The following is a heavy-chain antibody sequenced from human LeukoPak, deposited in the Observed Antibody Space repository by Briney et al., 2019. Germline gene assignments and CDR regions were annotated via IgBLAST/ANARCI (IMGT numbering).Heavy chain of an antibody. Sequence: SETLSLTCTVSGGSISTNYWSWIRQSPGRGLEWLGYIYYSGITKYNPSLKGRVTISVDTSTDQFSLRLSSVTAADTAVYYCARGYYYDSSGYFLDFWGQGTLVTVSS. V-gene: IGHV4-59*01. D-gene: IGHD3-22*01. CDR2: IYYSGIT. CDR3: ARGYYYDSSGYFLDF. CDR1: GGSISTNY. J-gene: IGHJ4*02.